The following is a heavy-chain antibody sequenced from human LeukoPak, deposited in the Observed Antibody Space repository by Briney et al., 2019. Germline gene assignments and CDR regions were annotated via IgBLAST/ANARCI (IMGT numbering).Heavy chain of an antibody. CDR1: GYTFTGYY. D-gene: IGHD3-22*01. CDR2: INTNTGNP. V-gene: IGHV7-4-1*02. J-gene: IGHJ3*02. CDR3: ARDSYYDSSGGNAFDI. Sequence: ASVKVSCKASGYTFTGYYMHWVRQAPGQGLEWMGWINTNTGNPTYAQGFTGRFVFSLDTSVSTAYLQISSLKAEDTAVYYCARDSYYDSSGGNAFDIWGQGTMVTVSS.